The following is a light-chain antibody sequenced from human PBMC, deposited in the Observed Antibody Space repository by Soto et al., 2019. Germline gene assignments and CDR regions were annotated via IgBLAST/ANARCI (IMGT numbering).Light chain of an antibody. Sequence: QMTQSPSSLSASVGDRVTIPCRASQGISSWLAWYQQKPGKAPKLLIYDASSLESGVPSRFSGSGSETEFTLTISGLQPDDFATYYCQQFNSYSGTFGQGTKVDIK. CDR1: QGISSW. V-gene: IGKV1-5*01. CDR3: QQFNSYSGT. J-gene: IGKJ1*01. CDR2: DAS.